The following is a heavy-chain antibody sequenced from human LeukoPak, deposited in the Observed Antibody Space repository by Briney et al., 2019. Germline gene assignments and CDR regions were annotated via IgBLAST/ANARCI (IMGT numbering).Heavy chain of an antibody. CDR2: FYYSGSS. J-gene: IGHJ4*02. CDR3: ARNGGDH. V-gene: IGHV4-59*11. CDR1: GGSITSHY. Sequence: SETLSLTCTVSGGSITSHYWSWMRQPPGQGLEWIGYFYYSGSSNYNPSLKSRVSISVDTSKNQFSLKLSSVTAADAAVYYCARNGGDHWGQGTLVTVSS. D-gene: IGHD3-16*01.